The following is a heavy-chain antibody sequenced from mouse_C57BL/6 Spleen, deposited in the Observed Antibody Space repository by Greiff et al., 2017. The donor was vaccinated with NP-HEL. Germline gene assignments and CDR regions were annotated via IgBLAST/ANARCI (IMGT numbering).Heavy chain of an antibody. V-gene: IGHV1-81*01. CDR3: ARYGGVTTVVGAMDY. Sequence: QVQLQQSGAELARPGASVKLSCKASGYTFTSYGISWVKQRTGQGLEWIGEIYPRSGNTYYNEKFKGKATLTADKSSSTAYMELRSLTSEDSAVYFCARYGGVTTVVGAMDYWGQGTSVTVSS. CDR1: GYTFTSYG. CDR2: IYPRSGNT. D-gene: IGHD1-1*01. J-gene: IGHJ4*01.